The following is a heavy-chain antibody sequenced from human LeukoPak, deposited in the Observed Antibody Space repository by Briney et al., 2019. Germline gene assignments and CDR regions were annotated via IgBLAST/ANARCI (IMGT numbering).Heavy chain of an antibody. J-gene: IGHJ4*02. Sequence: ASVKVSCKASGYTFTGYYMHWVRQAPGQGLEWMGWINPNSDGTNYAQKFQGWVTMTRDTSISTAYIELSRLRSDDTAVYYCARAGHLSPFDHWGQGSLVIVSS. CDR2: INPNSDGT. V-gene: IGHV1-2*04. CDR3: ARAGHLSPFDH. CDR1: GYTFTGYY.